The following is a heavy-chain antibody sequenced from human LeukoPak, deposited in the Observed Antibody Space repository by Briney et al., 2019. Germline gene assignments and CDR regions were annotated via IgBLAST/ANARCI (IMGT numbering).Heavy chain of an antibody. Sequence: ASVKVSCKASGYTFTSYYMHWVRQAPGQGLEWMGIINPSGGSTSYAQKFQGRVTMTRDMSTSTVYMELSSLRSEDTAVYYCARGRGSPYGDYGPVDYWGQGTLVTVSS. V-gene: IGHV1-46*01. CDR3: ARGRGSPYGDYGPVDY. J-gene: IGHJ4*02. D-gene: IGHD4-17*01. CDR2: INPSGGST. CDR1: GYTFTSYY.